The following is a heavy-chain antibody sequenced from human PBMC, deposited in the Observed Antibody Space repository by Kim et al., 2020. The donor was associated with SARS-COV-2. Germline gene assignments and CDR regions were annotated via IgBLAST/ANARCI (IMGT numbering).Heavy chain of an antibody. CDR3: ARDRCSGGSCYWGEGDYYYYGMDV. D-gene: IGHD2-15*01. CDR2: IYYSGST. J-gene: IGHJ6*02. V-gene: IGHV4-61*01. Sequence: SETLSLTCTASGGSVSSGSYYWSWIRQPPGKGLEWIGYIYYSGSTNYNPSLKSRVTISVDTSKNQFSLKLSSVTAADTAVYYCARDRCSGGSCYWGEGDYYYYGMDVWGQGTTVTVSS. CDR1: GGSVSSGSYY.